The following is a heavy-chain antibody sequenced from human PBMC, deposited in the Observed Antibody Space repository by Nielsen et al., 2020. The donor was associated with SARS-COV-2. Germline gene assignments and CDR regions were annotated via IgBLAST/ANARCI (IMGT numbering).Heavy chain of an antibody. Sequence: SVKVSCKASGYTFTGYYMHWVRQAPGQGLEWMGGIIPIFGTANYAQKFQGRVTITADESTSTAYMELSSLRSEDTAVYYCARSYYGSGSQPYYGMDVWGQGTTVTASS. CDR2: IIPIFGTA. CDR3: ARSYYGSGSQPYYGMDV. CDR1: GYTFTGYY. J-gene: IGHJ6*02. V-gene: IGHV1-69*13. D-gene: IGHD3-10*01.